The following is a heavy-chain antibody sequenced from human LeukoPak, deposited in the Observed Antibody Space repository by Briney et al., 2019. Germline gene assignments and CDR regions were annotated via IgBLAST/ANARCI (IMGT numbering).Heavy chain of an antibody. CDR2: ISTGSSTT. J-gene: IGHJ4*02. D-gene: IGHD4-23*01. CDR3: ARVAAGYSVNYFDY. V-gene: IGHV3-48*02. Sequence: GGSLRLSCAASEFAFSTYNMNWVRQAPGKGLEWVSYISTGSSTTYYADSVKGRFTISRDNVENSLYLQMNGLRDEDTAVYYCARVAAGYSVNYFDYWGQGTLVTVSS. CDR1: EFAFSTYN.